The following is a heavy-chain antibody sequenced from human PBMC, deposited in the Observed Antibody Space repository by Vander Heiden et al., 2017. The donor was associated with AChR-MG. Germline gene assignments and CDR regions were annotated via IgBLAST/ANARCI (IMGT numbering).Heavy chain of an antibody. D-gene: IGHD3-3*01. CDR1: GFTFSSYA. V-gene: IGHV3-30-3*01. Sequence: VQLVESGGGVVQPGRSLRLSCAASGFTFSSYAMHWGRQAPGKGREWVAVISYDGSNKYYAESVKGLVTISRDNSKNTLYRQMNSLRAEETAVYYCASTHHYDGWSGSAGWFDPWGQGTLVTVSS. J-gene: IGHJ5*02. CDR3: ASTHHYDGWSGSAGWFDP. CDR2: ISYDGSNK.